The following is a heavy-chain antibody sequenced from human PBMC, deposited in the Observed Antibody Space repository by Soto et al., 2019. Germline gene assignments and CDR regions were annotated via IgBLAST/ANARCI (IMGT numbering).Heavy chain of an antibody. Sequence: GGSLRLSCAASGYTFSNYAMSWVRQAPGKGLEWVSTIRGNGDGTYYADSVKGLFTISRDNSKNTLSLQMNSLRVEDTALYYCAAAGAGTFDLWGQGTMVTVSS. CDR3: AAAGAGTFDL. V-gene: IGHV3-23*01. J-gene: IGHJ3*01. CDR2: IRGNGDGT. CDR1: GYTFSNYA. D-gene: IGHD3-10*01.